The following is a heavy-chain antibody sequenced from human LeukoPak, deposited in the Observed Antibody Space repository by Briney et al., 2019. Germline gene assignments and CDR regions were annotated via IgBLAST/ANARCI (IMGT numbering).Heavy chain of an antibody. J-gene: IGHJ4*02. CDR2: INPNSGGT. V-gene: IGHV1-2*02. D-gene: IGHD3-22*01. CDR3: ARAGSSSLEKYYYDSSGYSHLSS. Sequence: EASVNVSCKASGYTFTGYYMHWVRPAPGQGREWMGWINPNSGGTNYAQKFQGRVTMTRDTSISTAYMELSRLRYDDTAVYYCARAGSSSLEKYYYDSSGYSHLSSWGQGTLVTVSS. CDR1: GYTFTGYY.